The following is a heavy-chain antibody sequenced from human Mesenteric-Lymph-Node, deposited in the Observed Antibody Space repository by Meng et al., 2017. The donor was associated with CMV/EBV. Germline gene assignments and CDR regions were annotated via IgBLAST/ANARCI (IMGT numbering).Heavy chain of an antibody. J-gene: IGHJ4*02. Sequence: ASINSGDYYWTWIRQHPGKGLEWIGYIYYSDTTCYNPSLKSRVTISIDTSENQFSLMLTSVTAADTAVYYCARADYYDSSGYYYFDYWGQGTLVTVSS. CDR2: IYYSDTT. CDR3: ARADYYDSSGYYYFDY. CDR1: ASINSGDYY. V-gene: IGHV4-31*02. D-gene: IGHD3-22*01.